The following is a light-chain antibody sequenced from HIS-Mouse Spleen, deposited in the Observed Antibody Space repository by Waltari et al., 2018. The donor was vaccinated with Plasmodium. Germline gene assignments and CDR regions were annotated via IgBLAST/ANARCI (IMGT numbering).Light chain of an antibody. Sequence: QSALTQPASVSGSPGQSITISCTGTSSDVGSYNLVSWYQQHPGKAPKLMIYEGSKRPSGVSNRFSGSKAGNTASLTFSGLQAEDEADYYCCSYAGSSTNWVFGGGTKLTVL. CDR1: SSDVGSYNL. CDR2: EGS. CDR3: CSYAGSSTNWV. V-gene: IGLV2-23*01. J-gene: IGLJ3*02.